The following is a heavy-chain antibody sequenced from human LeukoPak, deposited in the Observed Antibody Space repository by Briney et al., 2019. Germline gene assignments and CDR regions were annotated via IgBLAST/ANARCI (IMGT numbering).Heavy chain of an antibody. V-gene: IGHV1-69*13. D-gene: IGHD3-10*01. CDR3: ARDGPTYYGSVLNWFDP. CDR1: GGTFSSYA. CDR2: IIPIFGTA. Sequence: GASVKVSCKASGGTFSSYAISWVRQAPGQGLEWVGGIIPIFGTANYAQKLQGRVTITADESTSTAYMELSSLRSEDTAVYYCARDGPTYYGSVLNWFDPWGQGTLVTVSS. J-gene: IGHJ5*02.